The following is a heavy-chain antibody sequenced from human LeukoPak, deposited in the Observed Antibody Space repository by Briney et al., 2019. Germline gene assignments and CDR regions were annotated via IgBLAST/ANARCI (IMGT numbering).Heavy chain of an antibody. V-gene: IGHV3-21*01. D-gene: IGHD4-17*01. Sequence: PSETLSLTCTVSDGSVRSTNYYWGWIRQPAGKGLEWVSSISSSSSYIYYADSVKGRFTISRDNAKNSLYLQMNSLRAEDTAVYYCAREGPVDYWGQGTLVTVSS. CDR3: AREGPVDY. CDR1: DGSVRSTN. J-gene: IGHJ4*02. CDR2: ISSSSSYI.